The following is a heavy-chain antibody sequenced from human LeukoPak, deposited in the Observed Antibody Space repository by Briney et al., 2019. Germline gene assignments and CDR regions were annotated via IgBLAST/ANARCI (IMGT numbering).Heavy chain of an antibody. CDR2: TYYSGST. Sequence: SETLSLTCTVSGGSISSSNYYWSWIRQPAGKGLEWIGYTYYSGSTNYNPSLKSRVTISVDTSKNQFSLKLSSVTAADTAVYYCARDDSSSWYSFDIWGQGTMVTVSS. CDR3: ARDDSSSWYSFDI. D-gene: IGHD6-13*01. CDR1: GGSISSSNYY. J-gene: IGHJ3*02. V-gene: IGHV4-61*10.